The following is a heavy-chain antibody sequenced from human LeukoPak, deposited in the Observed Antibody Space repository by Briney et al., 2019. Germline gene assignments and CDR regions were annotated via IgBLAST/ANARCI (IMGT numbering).Heavy chain of an antibody. D-gene: IGHD3-16*02. CDR2: INSDGSST. J-gene: IGHJ4*02. CDR3: ARAVTFGGVIVG. CDR1: GFTFSSYS. Sequence: PGGSLRLSCAASGFTFSSYSMNWVGKVQGKGWVWFSRINSDGSSTSYADSVKGRFTISRDNAKNTLYLQMNSLRAEDTAVYYCARAVTFGGVIVGWGQGTLVTVSS. V-gene: IGHV3-74*01.